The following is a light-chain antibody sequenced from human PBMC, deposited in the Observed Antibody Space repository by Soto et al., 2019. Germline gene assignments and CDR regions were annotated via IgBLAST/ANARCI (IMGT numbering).Light chain of an antibody. CDR3: HQTYSALYT. CDR1: QSISSY. J-gene: IGKJ2*01. CDR2: AAS. Sequence: DIQMTQSPSSLSASVGDRVTITCRASQSISSYLNWYQQKPGKAPKLLIYAASTLQSGVPSRFSGSGSGTDFTLTISSLQPEDFAPDFCHQTYSALYTFGQGTKLEIK. V-gene: IGKV1-39*01.